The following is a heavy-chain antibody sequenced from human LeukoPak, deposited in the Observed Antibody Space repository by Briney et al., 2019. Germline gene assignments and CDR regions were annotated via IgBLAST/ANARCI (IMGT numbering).Heavy chain of an antibody. J-gene: IGHJ4*02. CDR1: GYTFTSYG. Sequence: EASVKVSCKASGYTFTSYGISWVRQAPGQGLKWMGWISANNGNTNYAQNLQGRVTMTTDTSTSTAYMELRSLRSDDTAVYYCATEGYCTGGFCYRAVTATSFDYWGQGTLVTVSS. D-gene: IGHD2-8*02. V-gene: IGHV1-18*01. CDR3: ATEGYCTGGFCYRAVTATSFDY. CDR2: ISANNGNT.